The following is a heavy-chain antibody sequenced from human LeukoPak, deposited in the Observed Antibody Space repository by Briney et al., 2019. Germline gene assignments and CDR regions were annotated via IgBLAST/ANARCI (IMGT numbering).Heavy chain of an antibody. Sequence: ASVKVSCKASSYTFTSYGISWVRQAPGQGLEWVGWISAYNGNTNYAQKLQGRVTMTTDTSTSTAYMELRSLRSDDTAVYYCAGGLYYYYGMDVWGKGTTVTVSS. J-gene: IGHJ6*04. CDR3: AGGLYYYYGMDV. CDR2: ISAYNGNT. V-gene: IGHV1-18*04. CDR1: SYTFTSYG. D-gene: IGHD6-25*01.